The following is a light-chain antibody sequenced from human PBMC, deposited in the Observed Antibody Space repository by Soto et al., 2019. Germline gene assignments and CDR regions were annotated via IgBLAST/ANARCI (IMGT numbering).Light chain of an antibody. CDR3: QQANSFPLT. Sequence: DIQMTQSPSSVSASVGDRVTITCRASQYVSSWLAWYQQKPGKAPKRLIFDASNLDSGAPSRFRGSGSGTDFTLTISSLQPEDVATYYCQQANSFPLTFGGGTKVEIK. J-gene: IGKJ4*01. CDR2: DAS. V-gene: IGKV1-12*01. CDR1: QYVSSW.